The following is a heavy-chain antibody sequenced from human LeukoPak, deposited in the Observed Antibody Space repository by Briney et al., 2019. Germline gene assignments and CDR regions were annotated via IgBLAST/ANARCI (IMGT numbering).Heavy chain of an antibody. CDR1: GFTFSSYA. Sequence: PGGSLRLSCAASGFTFSSYAMSWVRQAPGKGLEWVSAISGSGGSTYYADSVKGRFTISRDNSKNTLYLQMNSLRAEDTAVYYCARQGFGELLYHYWGQGTMVTVSS. D-gene: IGHD3-10*01. CDR2: ISGSGGST. V-gene: IGHV3-23*01. J-gene: IGHJ3*01. CDR3: ARQGFGELLYHY.